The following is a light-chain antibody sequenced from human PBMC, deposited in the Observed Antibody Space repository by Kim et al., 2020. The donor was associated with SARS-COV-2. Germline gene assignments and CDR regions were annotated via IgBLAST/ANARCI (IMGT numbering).Light chain of an antibody. CDR1: TSGFGPNT. V-gene: IGLV1-44*01. CDR3: ASWDDTLNSPV. J-gene: IGLJ3*02. CDR2: KND. Sequence: VTIPCSGGTSGFGPNTVNWYRQFPGAAPQLLMFKNDQRPSGVPDRFSGSKSDTSASLAISGLQSDDEGDYFCASWDDTLNSPVFGGGTQLTVL.